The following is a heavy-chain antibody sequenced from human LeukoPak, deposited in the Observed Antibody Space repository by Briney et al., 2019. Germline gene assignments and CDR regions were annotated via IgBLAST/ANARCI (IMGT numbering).Heavy chain of an antibody. CDR2: IIPIFGTA. Sequence: GASVKVSCKASGGTFSSYAISWVRQAPGQGLGWMGGIIPIFGTANYAQTFQGRGTITTDESTSTAYMELSSLRSEDTAVYYCARVGPSISGDYGDYPSSSNWFDPWGQGTLVTVSS. D-gene: IGHD4-17*01. CDR3: ARVGPSISGDYGDYPSSSNWFDP. J-gene: IGHJ5*02. V-gene: IGHV1-69*05. CDR1: GGTFSSYA.